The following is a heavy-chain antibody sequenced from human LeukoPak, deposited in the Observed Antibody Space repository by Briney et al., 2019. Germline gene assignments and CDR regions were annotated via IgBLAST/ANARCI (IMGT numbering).Heavy chain of an antibody. D-gene: IGHD5-18*01. Sequence: GGSLRLSCSASGFTFNNYAMHWVRQAPGKGLEFVSTVSINGDNTYYADSVKGRFTISRDNSKNTLYLQVRSLRDEDTAVYYCVKDHEYSYDYWGRGTLVTVSS. CDR2: VSINGDNT. CDR3: VKDHEYSYDY. J-gene: IGHJ4*02. CDR1: GFTFNNYA. V-gene: IGHV3-64D*06.